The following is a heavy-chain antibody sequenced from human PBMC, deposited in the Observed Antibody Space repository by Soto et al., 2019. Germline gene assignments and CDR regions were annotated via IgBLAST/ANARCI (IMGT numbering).Heavy chain of an antibody. CDR1: GFPLEKYG. CDR3: VRGTPTPGLDI. D-gene: IGHD1-1*01. V-gene: IGHV3-21*04. Sequence: PGGSLRLSCAVSGFPLEKYGMNWVRLAPGKGLEWVSSISFSGDYIYYADSVKGRFTISRDNTRNSFYLNMDSLRVGDTATYYCVRGTPTPGLDIWGRGTTVTVSS. J-gene: IGHJ6*02. CDR2: ISFSGDYI.